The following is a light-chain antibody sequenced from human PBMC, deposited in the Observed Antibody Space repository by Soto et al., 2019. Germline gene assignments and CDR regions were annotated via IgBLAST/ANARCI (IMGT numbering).Light chain of an antibody. V-gene: IGLV1-40*01. CDR2: GNS. Sequence: QSVLTQPASVSGAPGQRVTISCTGITSNIGAGYDVNWYQQLPGTAPKLLIYGNSNRPSGVPDRFSGSKSGTSASLAITGLQAEDEADYYCQSYDSSLSGLVFGTGTKLTVL. CDR1: TSNIGAGYD. J-gene: IGLJ1*01. CDR3: QSYDSSLSGLV.